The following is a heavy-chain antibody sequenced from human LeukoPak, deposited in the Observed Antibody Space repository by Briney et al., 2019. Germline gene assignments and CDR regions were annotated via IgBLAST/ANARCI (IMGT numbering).Heavy chain of an antibody. Sequence: PGGSLRLSCVDPRFSPSVQKAASGSQAPGKGLEWISYISSNSRTIYYADSVKGRFTISRDNTMNSVYLQLNSVRVESRGHYCVLIGSYSSSDLYFYKWGPGTLVAVSS. CDR3: LIGSYSSSDLYFYK. V-gene: IGHV3-48*04. J-gene: IGHJ4*02. CDR1: RFSPSVQKA. CDR2: ISSNSRTI. D-gene: IGHD6-25*01.